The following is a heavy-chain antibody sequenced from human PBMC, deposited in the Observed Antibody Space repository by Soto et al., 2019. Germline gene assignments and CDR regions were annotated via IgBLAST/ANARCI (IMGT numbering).Heavy chain of an antibody. Sequence: SETLSLTCTVSGGSISSGGYYWSWIRQHPGKGLEWIGYIYYSGSTYYNPSLKSRVTISVDTSKNQFSLKLSSVTAADTAVYYCASSSWRRYYFDYWGQGTLVTSPQ. J-gene: IGHJ4*02. CDR3: ASSSWRRYYFDY. V-gene: IGHV4-31*03. D-gene: IGHD6-13*01. CDR1: GGSISSGGYY. CDR2: IYYSGST.